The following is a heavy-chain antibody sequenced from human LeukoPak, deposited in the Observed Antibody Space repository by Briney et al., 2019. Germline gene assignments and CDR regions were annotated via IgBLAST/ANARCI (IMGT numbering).Heavy chain of an antibody. D-gene: IGHD3-9*01. J-gene: IGHJ4*02. Sequence: GASVKVSCKASGYTFTSYGISWVRQAPGQGLEWMGWISAYNGNTNYAQKLQGRVTMTTDTSTSTAYMELRSLRSDDTAVYYCARDVRFERYFDWSKDYWGQGTLVTVSS. CDR2: ISAYNGNT. V-gene: IGHV1-18*01. CDR3: ARDVRFERYFDWSKDY. CDR1: GYTFTSYG.